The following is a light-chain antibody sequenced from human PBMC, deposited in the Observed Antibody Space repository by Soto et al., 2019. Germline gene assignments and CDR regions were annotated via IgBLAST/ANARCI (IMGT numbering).Light chain of an antibody. CDR1: SSDVGGYNY. CDR3: SSYTSSGTRV. J-gene: IGLJ1*01. CDR2: DVS. V-gene: IGLV2-14*01. Sequence: QSALTQPASVSGSPGQSITISCTGTSSDVGGYNYVSWYQQHQGKAPNLMIYDVSNRPSGVSNRFSGAKSGNTASLTISGLQAEDEADYYGSSYTSSGTRVFGTGTKVTVL.